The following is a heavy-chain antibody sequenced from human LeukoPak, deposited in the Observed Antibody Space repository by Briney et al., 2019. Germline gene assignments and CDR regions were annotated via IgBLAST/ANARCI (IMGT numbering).Heavy chain of an antibody. D-gene: IGHD5-12*01. J-gene: IGHJ4*02. Sequence: SGTLSLTCAVSGASVSNYCWSWIRQPPGKGLEWIGYFSYSGSTNYNPSLKSRVTISVDTSKNQFSLKLSSVTAADTAVYYCARGPLDSGYTYFDYWGRGTLVSVAS. V-gene: IGHV4-59*02. CDR2: FSYSGST. CDR1: GASVSNYC. CDR3: ARGPLDSGYTYFDY.